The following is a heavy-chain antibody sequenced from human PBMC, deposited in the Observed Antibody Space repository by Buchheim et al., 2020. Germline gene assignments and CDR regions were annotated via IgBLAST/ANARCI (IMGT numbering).Heavy chain of an antibody. V-gene: IGHV3-48*01. CDR2: ISSSSSTI. J-gene: IGHJ4*02. CDR3: ARDAYGSGSYYNGDY. Sequence: EVQLVESGGGLVQPGGSLRLSCAASGFTFSSYSMNWVRQAPGKGLEWVSYISSSSSTIYYADSVKGRFTISRDNAKNSLYLQMNSLRAEETAVYYCARDAYGSGSYYNGDYWGQGTL. CDR1: GFTFSSYS. D-gene: IGHD3-10*01.